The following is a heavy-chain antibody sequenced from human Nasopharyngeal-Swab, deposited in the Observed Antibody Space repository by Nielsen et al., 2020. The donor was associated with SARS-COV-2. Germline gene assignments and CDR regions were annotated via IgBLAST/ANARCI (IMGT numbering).Heavy chain of an antibody. CDR2: ISSSGSIT. J-gene: IGHJ1*01. D-gene: IGHD5-24*01. V-gene: IGHV3-11*04. Sequence: LSLTGAASGFSFSEYYMSWIRQAPGKGLEWISDISSSGSITHYADSMKGRFTISRDNAKKSLYLQMNSLRAEDTAVYYCARGVETIHHWGQGSLVTVSS. CDR3: ARGVETIHH. CDR1: GFSFSEYY.